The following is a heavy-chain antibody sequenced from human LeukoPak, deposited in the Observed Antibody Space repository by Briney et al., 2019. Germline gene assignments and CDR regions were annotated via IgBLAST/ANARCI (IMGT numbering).Heavy chain of an antibody. J-gene: IGHJ5*02. V-gene: IGHV4-59*01. Sequence: TSETLSLTCTVSGGSISSYYWSWIRQPPGKGLEWIGYIYYSGSTNYNPSLKCRVTISVDTSKNQFSLKLSSVTAADTAVYYCARTSYGDYGATNWFDPWGQGTLVTVSS. CDR2: IYYSGST. CDR3: ARTSYGDYGATNWFDP. D-gene: IGHD4-17*01. CDR1: GGSISSYY.